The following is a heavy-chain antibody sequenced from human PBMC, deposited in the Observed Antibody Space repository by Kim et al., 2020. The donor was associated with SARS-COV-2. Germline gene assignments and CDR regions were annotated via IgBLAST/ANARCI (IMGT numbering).Heavy chain of an antibody. CDR2: IYYSGST. Sequence: SETLSLTCTVSGGSISSYYWSWIRQPPGKGLEWIGYIYYSGSTNYNPSLKSRVTISVDTSKNQFSLKLSSVTAADTAVYYCARGGSPVNLDYWGQGTLVT. CDR1: GGSISSYY. CDR3: ARGGSPVNLDY. J-gene: IGHJ4*02. V-gene: IGHV4-59*01. D-gene: IGHD2-15*01.